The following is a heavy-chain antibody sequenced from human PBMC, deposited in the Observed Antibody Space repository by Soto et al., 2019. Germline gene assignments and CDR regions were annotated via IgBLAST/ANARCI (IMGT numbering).Heavy chain of an antibody. Sequence: EVQLVESGGGLVQPGGSLRLSCAASGFTFSSYSMNWVRQAPGKGLEWVSYISSSSSYIYYADSVKGRFTISRDNAKNSLYLQMNSLRAEDTAVYYCARVGYYYDSSGYYFDYWGQGTLVTVSS. J-gene: IGHJ4*02. CDR2: ISSSSSYI. D-gene: IGHD3-22*01. V-gene: IGHV3-21*05. CDR1: GFTFSSYS. CDR3: ARVGYYYDSSGYYFDY.